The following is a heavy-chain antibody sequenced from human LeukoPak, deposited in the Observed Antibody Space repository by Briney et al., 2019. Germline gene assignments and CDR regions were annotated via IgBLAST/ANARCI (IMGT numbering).Heavy chain of an antibody. V-gene: IGHV3-7*01. D-gene: IGHD1-26*01. CDR2: IKEDGSEK. CDR1: GLTLRRYW. J-gene: IGHJ4*02. CDR3: ARAAYSGSYED. Sequence: GGSLRLSCAASGLTLRRYWMNWIRQAPGKGLEWVANIKEDGSEKYYVDSVKGRFTISRDNAKNSLYLQMNSLRAEDTAVYYCARAAYSGSYEDWGQGTLVTVSS.